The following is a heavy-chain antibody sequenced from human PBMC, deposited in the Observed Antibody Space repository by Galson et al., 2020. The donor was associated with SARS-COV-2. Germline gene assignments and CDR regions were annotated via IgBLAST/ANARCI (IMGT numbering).Heavy chain of an antibody. Sequence: GESLTLSCAASGFTFNNYAMSWFRQTPGKGLEWVSSISGSGGTTYYADSVKGRFAISRDNSKNTLFLQMNSLRAEDTAVYYCARVVGGPAIGEDAVAVWGQGTMVTVS. CDR1: GFTFNNYA. D-gene: IGHD2-15*01. CDR2: ISGSGGTT. V-gene: IGHV3-23*01. J-gene: IGHJ3*01. CDR3: ARVVGGPAIGEDAVAV.